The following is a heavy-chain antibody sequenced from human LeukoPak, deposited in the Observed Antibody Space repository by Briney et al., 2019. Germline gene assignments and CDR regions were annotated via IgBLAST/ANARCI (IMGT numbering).Heavy chain of an antibody. Sequence: PGRSLRLSCSASGFTFSSYAMHWVRQAPGKGLEYVSAISSNGGSTYYADSVKGRFTISRDNSKNTLYLQMSSLRAEDTAVYYCARYSSGWYYYWGQGTLVTVSS. D-gene: IGHD6-19*01. CDR1: GFTFSSYA. CDR3: ARYSSGWYYY. V-gene: IGHV3-64D*06. CDR2: ISSNGGST. J-gene: IGHJ4*02.